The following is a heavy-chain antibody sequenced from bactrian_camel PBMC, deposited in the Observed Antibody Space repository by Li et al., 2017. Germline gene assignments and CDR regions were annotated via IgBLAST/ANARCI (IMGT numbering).Heavy chain of an antibody. CDR1: GFRFGDYA. Sequence: HVQLVESGGGLVQPGGSLRLSCAASGFRFGDYAMSWVRQAPGKGLEWVSAIYDDGTNEFYDDSVKGRFTISRDNAKNTVYLQLNSLKTEDTARYYCAKPPYGDHGGSWLDYWGQGTQVTVS. D-gene: IGHD6*01. CDR2: IYDDGTNE. CDR3: AKPPYGDHGGSWLDY. V-gene: IGHV3S7*01. J-gene: IGHJ4*01.